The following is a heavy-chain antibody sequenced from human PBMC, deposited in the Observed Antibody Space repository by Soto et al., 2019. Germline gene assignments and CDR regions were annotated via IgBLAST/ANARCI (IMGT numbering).Heavy chain of an antibody. J-gene: IGHJ3*02. CDR2: IYYSGST. CDR3: ARDRGSSVDAFDI. Sequence: QVQLQESGPGLVKPSQTLSLTCTVSGGSISSGGYYWSWIRQHPGKGLEWIVYIYYSGSTYYNPSLKSRVTISVDTSKNQFSLKLSSVTAADTAVYYCARDRGSSVDAFDIWGQGTMVTVSS. CDR1: GGSISSGGYY. V-gene: IGHV4-31*03. D-gene: IGHD6-6*01.